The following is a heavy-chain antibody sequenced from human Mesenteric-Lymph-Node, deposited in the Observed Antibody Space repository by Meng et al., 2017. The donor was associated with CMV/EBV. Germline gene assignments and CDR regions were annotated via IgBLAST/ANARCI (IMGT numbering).Heavy chain of an antibody. Sequence: ASVKVSCKASGYTFTGYYMHWVRQAPGQGLEWMGWINPNSGGTNYAQKFQGRVTMIRDTSISTAYMELSRLRSDDTAVYYCARDRVVGALPSGYWGQGTLVTVSS. V-gene: IGHV1-2*02. CDR2: INPNSGGT. J-gene: IGHJ4*02. CDR1: GYTFTGYY. CDR3: ARDRVVGALPSGY. D-gene: IGHD1-26*01.